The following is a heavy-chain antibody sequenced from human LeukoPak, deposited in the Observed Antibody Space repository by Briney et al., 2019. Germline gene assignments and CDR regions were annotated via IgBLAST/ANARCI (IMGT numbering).Heavy chain of an antibody. CDR1: GFTVSSNY. J-gene: IGHJ4*02. CDR2: IYSCGST. V-gene: IGHV3-66*03. CDR3: ARVMYYDSSARFDY. Sequence: GGSLRLSCAASGFTVSSNYMSWVRQAPGKGLEWVSVIYSCGSTYYADSVKGRFTISRDNSKNTLYLQMNSLRAEDTAVYYCARVMYYDSSARFDYWGQGTLVTVSS. D-gene: IGHD3-22*01.